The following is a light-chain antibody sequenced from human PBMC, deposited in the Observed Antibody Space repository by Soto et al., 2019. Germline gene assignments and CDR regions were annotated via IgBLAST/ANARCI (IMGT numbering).Light chain of an antibody. CDR3: QQSYSTPQTT. Sequence: DIQMTQSPSSLSASVGDRVTITCRASQSISSYLNWYQQTPGTAPKLLIYAASSLQSGVPSRFSGSGSGTDFTLTISSLQPEDFATYYCQQSYSTPQTTFGGGTKVETK. CDR1: QSISSY. CDR2: AAS. J-gene: IGKJ4*01. V-gene: IGKV1-39*01.